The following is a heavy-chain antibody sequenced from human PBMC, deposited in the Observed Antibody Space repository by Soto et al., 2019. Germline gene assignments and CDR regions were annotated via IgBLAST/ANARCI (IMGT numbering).Heavy chain of an antibody. J-gene: IGHJ4*02. CDR3: ARQIYDSDTGPNFQYYFDS. CDR2: IDPSDSQT. Sequence: GASLKISCKGSGYSFAGYWITWVRQKPGKGLEWMGRIDPSDSQTYYSPSFRGHVTISVTKSITTVFLQWSSLRASDSAMYYCARQIYDSDTGPNFQYYFDSWGQGTPVTVSS. CDR1: GYSFAGYW. D-gene: IGHD3-22*01. V-gene: IGHV5-10-1*01.